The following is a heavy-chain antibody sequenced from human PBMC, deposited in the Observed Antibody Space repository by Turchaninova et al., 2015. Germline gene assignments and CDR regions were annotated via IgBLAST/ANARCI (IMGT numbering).Heavy chain of an antibody. J-gene: IGHJ4*02. CDR2: MYWDHDK. D-gene: IGHD1-26*01. CDR3: AHLLVGVYAGDY. Sequence: QITLKESGPTLVTPTQTLTLTCTFSGFSLSTSGVCVGCIRQPPGKALEWLALMYWDHDKRYSPTLKCRLTITKDTAKNQVVLTMTNMDPVDTATYYCAHLLVGVYAGDYWGQGTLVTVSS. V-gene: IGHV2-5*02. CDR1: GFSLSTSGVC.